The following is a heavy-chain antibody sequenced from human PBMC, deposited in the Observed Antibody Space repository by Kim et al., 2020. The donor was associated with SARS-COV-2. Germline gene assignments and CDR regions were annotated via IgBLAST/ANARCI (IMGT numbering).Heavy chain of an antibody. CDR3: ARANDILTGYYNLDY. D-gene: IGHD3-9*01. CDR2: IYSGGST. J-gene: IGHJ4*02. V-gene: IGHV3-53*01. Sequence: GGSLRLSCAASGFTVSSNYMSWVRQAPGKGLEWVSVIYSGGSTYYADSVKGRFTIYRDNSKNTLYLQMNSLRAEDTAVYYCARANDILTGYYNLDYWGQGTLVTVSS. CDR1: GFTVSSNY.